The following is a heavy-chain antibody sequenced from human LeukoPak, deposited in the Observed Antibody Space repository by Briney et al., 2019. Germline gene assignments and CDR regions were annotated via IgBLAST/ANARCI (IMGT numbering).Heavy chain of an antibody. D-gene: IGHD6-25*01. CDR3: ARLNSGWGIPDY. CDR1: GFTFSSYS. Sequence: GGSLRLSCAASGFTFSSYSMNWVRQAPGKGLEWVSSISSSSSYIYYADSVKGRFTISRDNAKNSLYLQMNSLRVGDTAIYYCARLNSGWGIPDYWGQGILVAVSS. V-gene: IGHV3-21*06. CDR2: ISSSSSYI. J-gene: IGHJ4*02.